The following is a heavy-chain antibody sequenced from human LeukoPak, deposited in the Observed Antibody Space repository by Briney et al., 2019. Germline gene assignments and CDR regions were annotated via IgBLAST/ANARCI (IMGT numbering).Heavy chain of an antibody. D-gene: IGHD6-13*01. CDR1: GFTFSNAW. CDR3: ARDGKAAAVDAFDI. CDR2: FSSSSSYT. Sequence: GGSLRLSCAASGFTFSNAWMSWVRQAPGKGLEWVSYFSSSSSYTNYADSMKDRFITSRDNAKNSLYLQMSSLRAEDTAVYYCARDGKAAAVDAFDIWGQGTMVSVSS. J-gene: IGHJ3*02. V-gene: IGHV3-11*06.